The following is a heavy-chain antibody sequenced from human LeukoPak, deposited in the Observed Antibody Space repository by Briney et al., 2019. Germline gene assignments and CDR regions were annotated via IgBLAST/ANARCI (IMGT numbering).Heavy chain of an antibody. V-gene: IGHV4-34*01. J-gene: IGHJ1*01. CDR2: INHSGST. Sequence: SETLSLTCTVSGGSISGYYWSWIRQPPGKGLEWIGEINHSGSTNYNPSLKSRVTISVDTSKNQFSLKLSSATAADTAVYYCARGIGSGYFQHWGQGTLVTVSS. D-gene: IGHD3-22*01. CDR3: ARGIGSGYFQH. CDR1: GGSISGYY.